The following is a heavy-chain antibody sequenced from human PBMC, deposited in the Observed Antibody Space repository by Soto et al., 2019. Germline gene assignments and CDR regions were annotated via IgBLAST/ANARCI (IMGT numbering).Heavy chain of an antibody. Sequence: GGSLRLSCAASGFTVSSNYMSWVRQAPGKGLEWVSVIYSGGSTYYADSVKGRFTISRDNSKNTPYLQMNSLRAEDTAVYYCARDLLRRYDYWGQGTLVTVSS. CDR3: ARDLLRRYDY. CDR1: GFTVSSNY. CDR2: IYSGGST. V-gene: IGHV3-66*01. J-gene: IGHJ4*02. D-gene: IGHD4-17*01.